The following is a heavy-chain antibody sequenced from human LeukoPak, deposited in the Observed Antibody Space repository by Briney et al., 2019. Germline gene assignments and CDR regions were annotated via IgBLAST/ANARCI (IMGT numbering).Heavy chain of an antibody. V-gene: IGHV3-9*01. J-gene: IGHJ3*02. CDR2: ISWNSGRI. D-gene: IGHD3-10*01. CDR1: GFIFDDYA. CDR3: AKDIGRFTMVRGAIGGAFDI. Sequence: PGRSLRLSCAASGFIFDDYAMHWVRQAPGKGLEWVSGISWNSGRIGYADSVKGRFTISRDNAKNSLYLQMNSLRAEDTALYYCAKDIGRFTMVRGAIGGAFDIWGQGTMVTVSS.